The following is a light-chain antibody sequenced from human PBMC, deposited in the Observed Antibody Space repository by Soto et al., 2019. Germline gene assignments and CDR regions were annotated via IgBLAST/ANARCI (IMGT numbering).Light chain of an antibody. CDR2: AAS. V-gene: IGKV1-12*01. J-gene: IGKJ5*01. CDR1: QGISSW. CDR3: QQSYSTPIT. Sequence: EIQMTQSPSSVSASVGDRVTITCRASQGISSWLAWSHQKPGKAPKLLIYAASSLQSGVPSRFSGSGSGTDFTLTISSLQPEDFATYYCQQSYSTPITFGQGTRLEI.